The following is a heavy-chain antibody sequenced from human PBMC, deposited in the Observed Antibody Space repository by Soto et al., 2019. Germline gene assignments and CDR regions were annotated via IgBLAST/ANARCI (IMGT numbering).Heavy chain of an antibody. V-gene: IGHV4-59*01. J-gene: IGHJ4*02. CDR3: ARSLRGYSYGPFDY. CDR2: VYHSGST. Sequence: SETLSLTCTFSGGSISSDYWSWMRQPPGKGLEWIGYVYHSGSTNYNPSLKSRVTISVDTSKNEFSLKVSSVTAADTAVYYCARSLRGYSYGPFDYWGQGTLVTVSS. D-gene: IGHD5-18*01. CDR1: GGSISSDY.